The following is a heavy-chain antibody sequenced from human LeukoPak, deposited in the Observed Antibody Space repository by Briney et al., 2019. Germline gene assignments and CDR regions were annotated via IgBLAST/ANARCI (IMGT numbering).Heavy chain of an antibody. J-gene: IGHJ4*02. V-gene: IGHV3-21*01. CDR3: ARVDTAMVTY. D-gene: IGHD5-18*01. CDR2: ISNTGNSI. CDR1: GFTFSSYS. Sequence: GGSLRLSCAASGFTFSSYSMNWVRQAPGKGLEWVSSISNTGNSIYYADSVKGRFTISTDNAKNSLYLQMNSLRAEDTAVYYCARVDTAMVTYWGQGTLVTVSS.